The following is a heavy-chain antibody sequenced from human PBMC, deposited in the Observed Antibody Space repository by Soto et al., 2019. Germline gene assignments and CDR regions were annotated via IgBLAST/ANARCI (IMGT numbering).Heavy chain of an antibody. D-gene: IGHD6-13*01. J-gene: IGHJ4*02. V-gene: IGHV1-69*13. Sequence: AVKVSCKASRGAFSSYASSWARQAPEQGLEWMGGIIPIFGTANYAQEFQGRVTITADESTSTADMELSSLRSEDTAVYYCATVREAGIAAAAPDYGGQGTLVTVSS. CDR3: ATVREAGIAAAAPDY. CDR1: RGAFSSYA. CDR2: IIPIFGTA.